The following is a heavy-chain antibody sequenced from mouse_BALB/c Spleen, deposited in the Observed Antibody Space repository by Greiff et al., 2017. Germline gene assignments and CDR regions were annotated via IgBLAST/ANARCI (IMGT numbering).Heavy chain of an antibody. D-gene: IGHD2-3*01. CDR2: ISYSGST. J-gene: IGHJ3*01. CDR1: GYSITSDYA. CDR3: ARSYDGYYVSWFAY. Sequence: EVQRVESGPGLVKPSQSLSLTCTVTGYSITSDYAWNWIRQFPGNKLEWMGYISYSGSTSYNPSLKSRISITRDTSKNQFFLQLNSVTTEDTATYYCARSYDGYYVSWFAYWGQGTLVTVSA. V-gene: IGHV3-2*02.